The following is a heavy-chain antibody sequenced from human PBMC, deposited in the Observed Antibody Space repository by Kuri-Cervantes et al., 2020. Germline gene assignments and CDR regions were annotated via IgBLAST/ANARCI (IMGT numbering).Heavy chain of an antibody. CDR1: GFMFSSYS. D-gene: IGHD2-2*01. Sequence: GGSLRLSCAASGFMFSSYSMNWVRQAPGKGLEWVSYISRNSSTRYYADSVRGRFTISRDNAKNSLYLQMNSLRAEDTAVYYCASKWHCSSTSCRDYWGQGTLVTVSS. J-gene: IGHJ4*02. CDR2: ISRNSSTR. V-gene: IGHV3-48*01. CDR3: ASKWHCSSTSCRDY.